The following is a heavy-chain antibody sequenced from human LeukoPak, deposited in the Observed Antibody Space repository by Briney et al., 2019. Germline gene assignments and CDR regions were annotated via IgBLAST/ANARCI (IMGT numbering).Heavy chain of an antibody. D-gene: IGHD6-19*01. CDR2: INPNSGGT. J-gene: IGHJ4*02. CDR3: ARALRIAVAGLEFDY. V-gene: IGHV1-2*02. CDR1: GYTFTGYY. Sequence: ASVKVSCKASGYTFTGYYMHWVRQAPGQGLEWMGWINPNSGGTNYAQKFQGRVTMTRDTSISTAYMELSRLRSDDTAVYYCARALRIAVAGLEFDYWGQGTLVTVSS.